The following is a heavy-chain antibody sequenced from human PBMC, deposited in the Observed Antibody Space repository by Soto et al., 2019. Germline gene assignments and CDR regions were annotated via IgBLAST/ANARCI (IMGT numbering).Heavy chain of an antibody. Sequence: SETLSLTCAVYGGSFSGYYWSWIRQPPGKGLEWIGEINHSGSTNYNPSLESRVTISVDTSKNQFSLKLSSVTAADTAVYYCARVYRLGWLNPWGQGTLVTVSS. D-gene: IGHD3-22*01. J-gene: IGHJ5*02. V-gene: IGHV4-34*01. CDR1: GGSFSGYY. CDR3: ARVYRLGWLNP. CDR2: INHSGST.